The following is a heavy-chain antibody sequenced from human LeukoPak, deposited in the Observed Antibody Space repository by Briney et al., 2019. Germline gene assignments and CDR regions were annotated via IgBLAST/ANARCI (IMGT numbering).Heavy chain of an antibody. Sequence: GGSLRLSCAASGFTFSTYAMSWVRQAPGKGLEWVSDTSGSGGSTYYADSVNGRFTISRNKSKNTLYLQMNSLRAEDTAVYYCAKAACSSTSCQYYYYYGMDVWGQGTTVTVSS. J-gene: IGHJ6*02. CDR3: AKAACSSTSCQYYYYYGMDV. CDR2: TSGSGGST. D-gene: IGHD2-2*01. CDR1: GFTFSTYA. V-gene: IGHV3-23*01.